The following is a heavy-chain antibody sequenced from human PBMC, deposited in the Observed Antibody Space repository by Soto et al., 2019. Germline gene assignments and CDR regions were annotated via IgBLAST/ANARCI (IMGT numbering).Heavy chain of an antibody. Sequence: ASVKVSCKASGYTFTSYGISWVGQAPGQGLEWMGWISAYNGNTNYAQKLQGRVTMTTDTSTSTAYMELRSLRSDDTAVYYCARVPSLLTGYWFDPWGQGTLVTVSS. CDR2: ISAYNGNT. J-gene: IGHJ5*02. CDR3: ARVPSLLTGYWFDP. CDR1: GYTFTSYG. V-gene: IGHV1-18*01. D-gene: IGHD3-9*01.